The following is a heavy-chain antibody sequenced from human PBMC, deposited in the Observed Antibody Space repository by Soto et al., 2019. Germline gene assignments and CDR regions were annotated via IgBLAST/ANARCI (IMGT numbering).Heavy chain of an antibody. CDR3: ARGSSIAGLYYGMDV. CDR2: NYYSGIT. D-gene: IGHD6-6*01. V-gene: IGHV4-31*03. Sequence: QVQLQESGPGLVKPSQTLSLTCTVSGGSISSGGYYWTWIRQHPGKGLEWIGYNYYSGITYYNPSQKSRVPISLETSKNQFSLKLSSVTAADTAVYYCARGSSIAGLYYGMDVWGQGTTVTVSS. J-gene: IGHJ6*02. CDR1: GGSISSGGYY.